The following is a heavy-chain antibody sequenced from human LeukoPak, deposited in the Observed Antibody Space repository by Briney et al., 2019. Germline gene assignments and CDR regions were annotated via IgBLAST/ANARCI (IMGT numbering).Heavy chain of an antibody. CDR1: GFTFSSYA. Sequence: PGGSLRLSCAASGFTFSSYAMSWVRQTPGKGLEWVSAISGSGGSTYYADSVKGRFTISRDNSKNTLFLQMNSLRAEDTAFYYCASSLLTRGRGPSDYWGQGTLVTVS. V-gene: IGHV3-23*01. CDR3: ASSLLTRGRGPSDY. D-gene: IGHD3-16*01. J-gene: IGHJ4*02. CDR2: ISGSGGST.